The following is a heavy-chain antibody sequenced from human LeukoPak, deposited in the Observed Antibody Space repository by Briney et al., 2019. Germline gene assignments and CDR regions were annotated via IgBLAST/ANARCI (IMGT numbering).Heavy chain of an antibody. CDR2: IYYSGST. Sequence: SETLSLTCTVSGGSISSSSYYWGWIRQPPGKGLEWIGSIYYSGSTYYNPSLKSRVTISLDKSKNQFSLRLNSVTAADTAVYYCVRDMGSSTSKDWGRGTLVTVSS. CDR1: GGSISSSSYY. D-gene: IGHD6-13*01. J-gene: IGHJ4*02. V-gene: IGHV4-39*07. CDR3: VRDMGSSTSKD.